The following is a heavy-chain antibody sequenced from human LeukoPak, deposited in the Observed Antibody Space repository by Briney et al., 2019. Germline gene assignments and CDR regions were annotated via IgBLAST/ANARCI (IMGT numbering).Heavy chain of an antibody. J-gene: IGHJ4*02. CDR1: GGSISSYY. Sequence: PSQTLSLTCTVSGGSISSYYWSWIRQPPGKGLEWIGYIYYSGSTNYNPSLKSRVTISVDTSKNQFSLKLSSVTAADTAVYYCARRGSGWNYDDYWGQGTLVTVSS. CDR2: IYYSGST. D-gene: IGHD6-19*01. V-gene: IGHV4-59*08. CDR3: ARRGSGWNYDDY.